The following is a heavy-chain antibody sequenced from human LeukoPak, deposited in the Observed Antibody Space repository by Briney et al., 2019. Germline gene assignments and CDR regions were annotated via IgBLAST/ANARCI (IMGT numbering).Heavy chain of an antibody. Sequence: GGSLRLSCTASGXTFRNAWMSWVRQAPGKGLEWVGRIRSETDDGTTDYAAPVKGRVTISRDDSKNTLYLQMNNLNTEDTAVYYCTTNVLRWELFDYWGQGTLVTVSS. J-gene: IGHJ4*02. V-gene: IGHV3-15*01. CDR2: IRSETDDGTT. CDR1: GXTFRNAW. CDR3: TTNVLRWELFDY. D-gene: IGHD1-26*01.